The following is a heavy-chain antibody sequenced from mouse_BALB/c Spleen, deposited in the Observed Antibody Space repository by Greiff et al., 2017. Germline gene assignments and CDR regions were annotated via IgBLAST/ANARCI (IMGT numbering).Heavy chain of an antibody. V-gene: IGHV5-6-3*01. J-gene: IGHJ4*01. CDR2: INSNGGST. Sequence: DVHLVESGGGLVQPGGSLKLSCAASGFTFSSYGMSWVRQTPDKRLELVATINSNGGSTYYPDSVKGRFTISRDNAKNTLYLQMSSLKSEDTAMYYCARDSLSTMIKGAMDYWGQGTSVTVSS. D-gene: IGHD2-4*01. CDR1: GFTFSSYG. CDR3: ARDSLSTMIKGAMDY.